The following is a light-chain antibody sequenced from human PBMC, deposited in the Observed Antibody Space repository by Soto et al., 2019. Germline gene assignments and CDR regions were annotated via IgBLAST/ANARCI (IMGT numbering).Light chain of an antibody. CDR1: QTVSNSY. CDR2: GVS. V-gene: IGKV3-20*01. CDR3: QQYGSIPLT. J-gene: IGKJ4*01. Sequence: EIVLTQSPGTLSLSPGERATLSCRASQTVSNSYLAWYQQKPGQAPRPLINGVSSRATGIPDRFSGSGSGKDFTLTISRLEPEDFAVYYCQQYGSIPLTFGGGTKVEIK.